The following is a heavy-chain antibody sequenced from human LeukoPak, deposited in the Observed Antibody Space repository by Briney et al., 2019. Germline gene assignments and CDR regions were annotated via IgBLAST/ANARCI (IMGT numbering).Heavy chain of an antibody. CDR3: ARDWDRNWFDP. V-gene: IGHV4-34*09. CDR2: INHSGST. D-gene: IGHD1-26*01. Sequence: SETLSLTCAVYGGSFSGYYWSWIRQPPGKGLEWIGEINHSGSTNYNPSLKSRVTISVDTSKNQFSLKLSSVTAADTAVYYCARDWDRNWFDPWGQGTLVTVSS. CDR1: GGSFSGYY. J-gene: IGHJ5*02.